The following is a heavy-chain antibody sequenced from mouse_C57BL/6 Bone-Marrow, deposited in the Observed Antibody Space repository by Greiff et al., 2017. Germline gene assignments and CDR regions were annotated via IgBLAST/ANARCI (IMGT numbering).Heavy chain of an antibody. CDR2: IYPGDGDT. CDR3: AKTATVGATDY. CDR1: GYAFSSSW. D-gene: IGHD1-1*01. J-gene: IGHJ2*01. Sequence: VQLQQSGPELVKPGASVKISCKASGYAFSSSWMNWVKQRPGKGLEWIGRIYPGDGDTNYNGKFKGKAQLTADKSSSITYMQLSSLTSEDSAVYFCAKTATVGATDYWGQGTTLTVTS. V-gene: IGHV1-82*01.